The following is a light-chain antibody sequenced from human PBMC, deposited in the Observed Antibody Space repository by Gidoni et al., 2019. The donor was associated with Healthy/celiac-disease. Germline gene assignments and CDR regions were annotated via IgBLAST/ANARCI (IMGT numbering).Light chain of an antibody. J-gene: IGKJ4*01. CDR2: KIS. V-gene: IGKV2-24*01. Sequence: DIIITQTPLSYPVTLGQPASISCRSGQSLVHSDGNTYLSWLQQRPGHPPRLLIYKISNRFAGVPDRISGRGAGTDFTMKISRVEAEDVGVYYWMQAKQCPQSFGGGTKVEIK. CDR1: QSLVHSDGNTY. CDR3: MQAKQCPQS.